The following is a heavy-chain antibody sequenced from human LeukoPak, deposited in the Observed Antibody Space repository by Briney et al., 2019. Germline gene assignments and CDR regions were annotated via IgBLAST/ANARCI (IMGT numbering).Heavy chain of an antibody. Sequence: SETLSLTCTVSGGSISSYYWSWIRQPPGKGLEWIGYIYYSGSTNYNPSLKSRVTISVDTSKNQFSLKLSSVTAADTAVYYCARSRDGYNPYYFDYWGQGALVTVSS. CDR3: ARSRDGYNPYYFDY. J-gene: IGHJ4*02. CDR2: IYYSGST. CDR1: GGSISSYY. V-gene: IGHV4-59*01. D-gene: IGHD5-24*01.